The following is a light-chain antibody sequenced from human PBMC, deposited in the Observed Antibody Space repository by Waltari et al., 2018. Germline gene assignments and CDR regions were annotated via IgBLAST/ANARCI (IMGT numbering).Light chain of an antibody. J-gene: IGKJ3*01. V-gene: IGKV1-39*01. CDR3: QQSYSTPFH. CDR1: QSIAHY. Sequence: DIQMTQSPASLSASVGDRVAITCRASQSIAHYINWYQQKRGESPKLLVYAAESLQIGVSSRFSGSRSGTDFTLTISDLQPEDFAVYYCQQSYSTPFHFGPGTQVEI. CDR2: AAE.